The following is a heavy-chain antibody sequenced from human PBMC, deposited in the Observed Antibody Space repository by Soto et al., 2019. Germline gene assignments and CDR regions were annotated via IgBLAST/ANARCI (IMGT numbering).Heavy chain of an antibody. Sequence: XGPTLVNTTESLTLTCTVTGFSLSNARMGVSWIRQPPGKALEWLAHIFSNDEKSYSTSLKSRLTISKDTSKSQVVLTMTNMDPVDTATYYCARITVELDRYYYYGMDVWGQGTTATVSS. J-gene: IGHJ6*02. CDR1: GFSLSNARMG. CDR3: ARITVELDRYYYYGMDV. CDR2: IFSNDEK. D-gene: IGHD1-1*01. V-gene: IGHV2-26*01.